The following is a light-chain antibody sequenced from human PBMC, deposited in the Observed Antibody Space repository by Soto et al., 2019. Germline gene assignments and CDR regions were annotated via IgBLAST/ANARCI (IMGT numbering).Light chain of an antibody. CDR3: EQYGISLIT. Sequence: VLGLTVCALSLSREEKATLSCRASQSVSSSYLAWYQQRPGQAPRLLIYGASSRATGIPDRFSGSGSGTDFTLTISRLEPEDFAVYYCEQYGISLITFGEGTKVDI. CDR2: GAS. J-gene: IGKJ4*02. V-gene: IGKV3-20*01. CDR1: QSVSSSY.